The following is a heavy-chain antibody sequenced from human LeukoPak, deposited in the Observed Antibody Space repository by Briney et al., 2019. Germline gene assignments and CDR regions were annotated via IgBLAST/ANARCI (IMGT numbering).Heavy chain of an antibody. CDR3: AKDRAYYSDSSGYYLVRAYDY. J-gene: IGHJ4*02. CDR2: ISGSGDT. CDR1: GFTFSSYA. D-gene: IGHD3-22*01. V-gene: IGHV3-23*01. Sequence: GGSRRLSCAASGFTFSSYAMGWVRQAPGKGLEWVSAISGSGDTYYADSVKGRFTISRDNSKNTLYLQMNSLRAEDTAVYYCAKDRAYYSDSSGYYLVRAYDYWGQGTLVTVSS.